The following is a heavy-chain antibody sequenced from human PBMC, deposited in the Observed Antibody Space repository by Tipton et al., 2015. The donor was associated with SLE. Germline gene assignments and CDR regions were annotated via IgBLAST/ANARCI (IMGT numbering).Heavy chain of an antibody. D-gene: IGHD6-13*01. CDR3: AREGSSWYYFDY. Sequence: TLSLTCTVSGGSISSLSWSWIRQPPGKRLEWIGYIFYTGSTNYNPSLKSRVTISVDTSKDQFSLKLSSVTAADTAVYYCAREGSSWYYFDYWGQGTLVTVSS. J-gene: IGHJ4*02. CDR2: IFYTGST. V-gene: IGHV4-59*01. CDR1: GGSISSLS.